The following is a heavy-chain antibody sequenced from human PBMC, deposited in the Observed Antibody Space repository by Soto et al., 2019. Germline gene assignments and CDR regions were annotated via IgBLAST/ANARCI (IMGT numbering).Heavy chain of an antibody. J-gene: IGHJ6*03. CDR1: GFTFSNYA. V-gene: IGHV3-64*01. CDR2: ISSNGVGT. CDR3: ARREQSDYYYMDV. Sequence: EVQLVESGGGLVQPGGSLRLSCAASGFTFSNYAMDWVRQAPGKVLEYVSGISSNGVGTYYANSVKDRFTISRDNSKKTLYLQMGSLRAEDMAVYYCARREQSDYYYMDVWGKGTSGTVSS. D-gene: IGHD6-19*01.